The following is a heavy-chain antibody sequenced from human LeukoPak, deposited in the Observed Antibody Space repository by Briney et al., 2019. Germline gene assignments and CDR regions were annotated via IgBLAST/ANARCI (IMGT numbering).Heavy chain of an antibody. CDR3: ARDSGDFWSGYHTPQFDY. J-gene: IGHJ4*02. V-gene: IGHV1-69*01. CDR1: GGTFSSYA. D-gene: IGHD3-3*01. CDR2: IIPIFGTA. Sequence: SVKVSCKASGGTFSSYAISWVRQAPGQGLEWMGGIIPIFGTANYAQKFQGRVTITADESTITAYMELSSLRSEDTAVYYCARDSGDFWSGYHTPQFDYWGQGTLVTVSS.